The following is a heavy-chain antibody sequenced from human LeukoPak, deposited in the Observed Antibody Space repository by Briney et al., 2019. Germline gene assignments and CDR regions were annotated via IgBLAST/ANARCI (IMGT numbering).Heavy chain of an antibody. CDR2: INWDSTST. D-gene: IGHD2/OR15-2a*01. J-gene: IGHJ5*02. CDR3: ARDRSLSWFDP. Sequence: GGSLRLSCATSGFIFDHFGMNWVRQVPGKGLEWVSGINWDSTSTNYVDSVRGRFTISRDNAKNSLYLQMNSLRVEDTAFYYCARDRSLSWFDPWGQGTLVTVSS. CDR1: GFIFDHFG. V-gene: IGHV3-20*04.